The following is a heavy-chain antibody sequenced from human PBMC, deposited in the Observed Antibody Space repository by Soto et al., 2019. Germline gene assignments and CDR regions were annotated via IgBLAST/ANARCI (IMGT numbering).Heavy chain of an antibody. D-gene: IGHD4-17*01. Sequence: GGSLRLSCAASGFTFSSYAMSWVRQAPGKGLEWVSAISGSGGSTYYADSVKGRFTISRDNSKNTPYLQMNSLRAEDTAVYYCAKDWGALDYGDSAFDYWGQGTLVTVSS. CDR1: GFTFSSYA. J-gene: IGHJ4*02. V-gene: IGHV3-23*01. CDR2: ISGSGGST. CDR3: AKDWGALDYGDSAFDY.